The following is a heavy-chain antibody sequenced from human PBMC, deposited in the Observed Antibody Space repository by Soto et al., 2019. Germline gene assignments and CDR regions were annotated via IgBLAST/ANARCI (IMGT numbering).Heavy chain of an antibody. CDR2: ISYDGSNK. V-gene: IGHV3-30*03. D-gene: IGHD2-21*02. CDR3: ARGGTVVTPPSYWYFDL. J-gene: IGHJ2*01. Sequence: QVQLVESGGGVVQPGRSLRLSCAASGFTFSSYGMHWVRQAPGKGLEWVAVISYDGSNKYYADSVKGRFTISRDNSKNXXYLQMNSLRAEDTAVYYCARGGTVVTPPSYWYFDLWGRGTLVTVSS. CDR1: GFTFSSYG.